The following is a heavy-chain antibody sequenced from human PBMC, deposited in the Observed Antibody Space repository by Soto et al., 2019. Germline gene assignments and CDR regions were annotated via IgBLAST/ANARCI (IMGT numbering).Heavy chain of an antibody. V-gene: IGHV1-8*01. Sequence: QVQLVQSGAEVKKPGASVQVSCKASGYTFTSYDINWVRQATGQGREWMGWMNPNSGNTGYAQKFQGRVTMTRNTSKSIAYMEMSSLRSEATAVYYCARRGYSSSWYYYYYYGMDVWGQGTTVTVSS. D-gene: IGHD6-13*01. CDR2: MNPNSGNT. CDR3: ARRGYSSSWYYYYYYGMDV. CDR1: GYTFTSYD. J-gene: IGHJ6*02.